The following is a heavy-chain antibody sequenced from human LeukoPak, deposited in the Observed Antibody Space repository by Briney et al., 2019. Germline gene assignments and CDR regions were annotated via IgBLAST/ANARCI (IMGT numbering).Heavy chain of an antibody. J-gene: IGHJ4*02. V-gene: IGHV1-46*01. CDR1: GYTFTSYY. Sequence: ASVKVSCKASGYTFTSYYMHWVRQAPGQGLEWMGIINPSGGSTSYAQKFQGRVTMTRDTSTSTVYMELSGLRSEGTAVYYCARVGRLVGADFDYWGQGTLVTVSS. CDR3: ARVGRLVGADFDY. CDR2: INPSGGST. D-gene: IGHD1-26*01.